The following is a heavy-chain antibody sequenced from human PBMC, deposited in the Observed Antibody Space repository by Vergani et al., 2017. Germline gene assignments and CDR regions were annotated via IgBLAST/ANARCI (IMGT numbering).Heavy chain of an antibody. CDR1: GGSISSGSYY. CDR3: ARQQKGIVGATGNFDY. CDR2: IYTSGST. D-gene: IGHD1-26*01. J-gene: IGHJ4*02. Sequence: QVQLQESGPGLVKPSQTLSLTCTVSGGSISSGSYYWSWIRQPAGKGLEWIGRIYTSGSTNYNPSLKSRVTISVDTSKNQFSLKLSSVTAADTAVYYCARQQKGIVGATGNFDYWGQGTLVTVSS. V-gene: IGHV4-61*02.